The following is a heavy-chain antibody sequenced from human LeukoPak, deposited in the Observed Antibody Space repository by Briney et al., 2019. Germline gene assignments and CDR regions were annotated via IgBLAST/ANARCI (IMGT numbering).Heavy chain of an antibody. V-gene: IGHV1-2*02. J-gene: IGHJ6*02. CDR1: GYTFTGYY. CDR2: INPNSGGT. CDR3: ARVLNYYDSSGYGAPIYYYGMDV. D-gene: IGHD3-22*01. Sequence: ASVKVSCKASGYTFTGYYMHWVRQAPGQGLEWMGWINPNSGGTNYAQKFQGRVTMTRDTSISTAYMELSRLRSDDTAVYYCARVLNYYDSSGYGAPIYYYGMDVWGQGTTVTVSS.